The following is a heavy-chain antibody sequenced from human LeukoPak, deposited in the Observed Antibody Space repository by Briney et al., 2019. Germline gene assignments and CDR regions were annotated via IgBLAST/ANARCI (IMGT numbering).Heavy chain of an antibody. CDR2: IYYSGRT. D-gene: IGHD2-21*02. V-gene: IGHV4-39*01. CDR3: ARHLDCYD. J-gene: IGHJ4*02. CDR1: GGSISSGSNY. Sequence: RPSETLSLTCTVSGGSISSGSNYWGCIRQPPGKGLEWIGSIYYSGRTYNNASLKSRVTISVDTSKNQFSLKLSSVTAADTAVYYCARHLDCYDWGQGTLVTVSS.